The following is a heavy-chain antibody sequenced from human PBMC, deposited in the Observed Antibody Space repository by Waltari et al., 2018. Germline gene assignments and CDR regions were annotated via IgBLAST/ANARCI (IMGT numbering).Heavy chain of an antibody. CDR2: ISDSGTTI. CDR1: GHTLRTDN. V-gene: IGHV3-48*04. J-gene: IGHJ6*03. CDR3: ARTFNYYFNMDV. Sequence: EVKLVESGGDLVQRGGSLTLSCAASGHTLRTDNRNWVPQAPGKGLEWVSYISDSGTTISYADSVKGRFTVSRDNAKNSLYLQMNSLRAEDTAVYYCARTFNYYFNMDVWGKGTTVTVSS.